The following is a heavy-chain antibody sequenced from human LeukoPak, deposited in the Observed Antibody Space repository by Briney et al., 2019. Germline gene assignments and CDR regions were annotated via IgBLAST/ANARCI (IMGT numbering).Heavy chain of an antibody. CDR3: ARRDGDNYDFDY. CDR2: GFYIGRT. V-gene: IGHV4-59*02. CDR1: GASVRSHY. J-gene: IGHJ4*02. Sequence: SETLSLTCTVSGASVRSHYWSWIRQTPGKGLEWLGYGFYIGRTNYNPSLGSRVVISLDTSKNQFSLRLTAVTAADTAVYYCARRDGDNYDFDYWGQGILVTVSS. D-gene: IGHD5-24*01.